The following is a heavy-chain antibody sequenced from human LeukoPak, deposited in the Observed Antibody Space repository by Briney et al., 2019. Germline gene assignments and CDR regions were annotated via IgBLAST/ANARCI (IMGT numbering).Heavy chain of an antibody. V-gene: IGHV5-51*01. D-gene: IGHD2/OR15-2a*01. CDR1: GYSFSTYW. CDR3: ASLNNSLDTFDI. Sequence: GESLKISCKRSGYSFSTYWFGWVGQMPGKGLEWMGIIYPGDSDTRYSPSFQGQVTISADRSITTAYLQWSSLKASDTAMYYCASLNNSLDTFDIWGQGTMVTVSS. J-gene: IGHJ3*02. CDR2: IYPGDSDT.